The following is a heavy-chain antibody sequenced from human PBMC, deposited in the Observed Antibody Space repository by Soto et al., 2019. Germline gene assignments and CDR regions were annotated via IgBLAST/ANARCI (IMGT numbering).Heavy chain of an antibody. Sequence: QVQLVQSGAEVKKPGSSVKVSCKASGGTFSRNTISWVRQAPGQGLEWMGGITPIFGTANYAQRFQGRVTITADESTSTAYMELGRLRSGDTAVYYCARQFDYDTSGYYYAYWGQGTLVTVSS. CDR2: ITPIFGTA. CDR1: GGTFSRNT. J-gene: IGHJ4*02. D-gene: IGHD3-22*01. CDR3: ARQFDYDTSGYYYAY. V-gene: IGHV1-69*01.